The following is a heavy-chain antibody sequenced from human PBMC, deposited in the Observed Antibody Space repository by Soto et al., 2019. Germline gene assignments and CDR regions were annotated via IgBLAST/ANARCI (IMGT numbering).Heavy chain of an antibody. CDR1: DGYLVDYF. CDR2: INHLGSI. Sequence: VVADGYLVDYFGSWISQPPGMALEWIGEINHLGSINYNPSLKSRVTMSVDTSKNQFSLTLNSVTAADTATYYCARGGISHWAYFYYLDVWDRGTSVTVSS. CDR3: ARGGISHWAYFYYLDV. V-gene: IGHV4-34*01. J-gene: IGHJ6*03. D-gene: IGHD2-21*01.